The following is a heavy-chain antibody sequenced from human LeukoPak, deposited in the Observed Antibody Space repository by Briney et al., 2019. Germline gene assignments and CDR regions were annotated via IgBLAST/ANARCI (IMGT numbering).Heavy chain of an antibody. D-gene: IGHD5-12*01. CDR2: INHSGST. CDR3: ARATAWIDAFDF. V-gene: IGHV4-34*01. Sequence: KPSETLSLTCAVYGGSFSGYYWSWIRQPPGKGLEWIGEINHSGSTNYNPSLKSRVTISVDTSKNQFSLKLSSVTAADTAVYYCARATAWIDAFDFWGQGTMVTVSS. CDR1: GGSFSGYY. J-gene: IGHJ3*01.